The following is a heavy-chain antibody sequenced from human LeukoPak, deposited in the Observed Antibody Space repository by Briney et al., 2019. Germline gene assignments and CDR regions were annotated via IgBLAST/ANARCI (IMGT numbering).Heavy chain of an antibody. CDR2: MNPDSGDI. J-gene: IGHJ5*02. CDR1: GYTFTSYA. V-gene: IGHV1-8*01. D-gene: IGHD6-19*01. CDR3: ARARAVAGNRAYDWFDP. Sequence: ASVKVSCKASGYTFTSYAVNWVRQAPGQGLEWMGWMNPDSGDITYAQKFQGRLTLTRNTSVDTAYVELGGLTSGDTAFYYCARARAVAGNRAYDWFDPWGHGTLVTVSS.